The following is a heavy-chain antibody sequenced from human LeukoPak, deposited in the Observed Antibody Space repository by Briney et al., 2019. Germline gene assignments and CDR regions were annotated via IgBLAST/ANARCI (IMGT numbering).Heavy chain of an antibody. D-gene: IGHD6-19*01. J-gene: IGHJ4*02. CDR2: ISDSGGDT. Sequence: GGSLRLSCIASGFTLSNYAMDWVRQAPGKGLEWVSAISDSGGDTYHADSVKGRFTISRDNSKNTMYLQMNSLKGEDTAVYYCARANVTNTIAVAGYTRDPPAYWGQGTLVTVSS. CDR3: ARANVTNTIAVAGYTRDPPAY. CDR1: GFTLSNYA. V-gene: IGHV3-23*01.